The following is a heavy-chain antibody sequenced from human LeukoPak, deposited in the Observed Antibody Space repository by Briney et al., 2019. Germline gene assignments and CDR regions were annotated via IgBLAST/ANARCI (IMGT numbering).Heavy chain of an antibody. Sequence: PSETLSLTCIVSGGSIRTYYWSWIRQPAGKGLEGIGRTYTSGSTNYNPSLKSRVTMSVDTSKNQFSLKLTSVTAADTAVYYCARETSSGWYRAFDIWGQGTMVTVSS. J-gene: IGHJ3*02. CDR1: GGSIRTYY. V-gene: IGHV4-4*07. D-gene: IGHD6-19*01. CDR3: ARETSSGWYRAFDI. CDR2: TYTSGST.